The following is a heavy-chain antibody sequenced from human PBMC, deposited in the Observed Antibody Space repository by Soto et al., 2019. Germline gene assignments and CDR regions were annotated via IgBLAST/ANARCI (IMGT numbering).Heavy chain of an antibody. Sequence: QVQLVESGGGVVQPGRSLRLSCAASGFTFSSYGMHWVRQAPGKGLEWVAVIWYDGSNKYYADSVKGRFTISRDNSKNSLNLQMNSLRAEDTAVYYCASDYDSSGYPRYYFDYWGQGTLVTVSS. D-gene: IGHD3-22*01. CDR1: GFTFSSYG. J-gene: IGHJ4*02. V-gene: IGHV3-33*01. CDR2: IWYDGSNK. CDR3: ASDYDSSGYPRYYFDY.